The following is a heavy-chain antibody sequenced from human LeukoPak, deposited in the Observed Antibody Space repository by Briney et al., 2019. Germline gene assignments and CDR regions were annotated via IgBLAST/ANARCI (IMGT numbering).Heavy chain of an antibody. V-gene: IGHV3-30-3*01. CDR3: ARDYHSSWFF. D-gene: IGHD6-13*01. Sequence: PGRPLRLSCAASGFTFSSYAMHWVRQAPGKGLEWVAVISYDGSNKYYADSVKGRFTISRDNSKNTLYLQMNSLRAEDTAVYYCARDYHSSWFFRGQGTLVTVSS. CDR1: GFTFSSYA. J-gene: IGHJ4*02. CDR2: ISYDGSNK.